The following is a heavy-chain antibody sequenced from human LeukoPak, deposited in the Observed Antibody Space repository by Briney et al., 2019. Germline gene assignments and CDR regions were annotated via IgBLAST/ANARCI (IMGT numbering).Heavy chain of an antibody. J-gene: IGHJ4*02. Sequence: GGSLRLSCAASGFTFSSYAMSWVRQAPGKGLEWVSAISGSGGSTYYADSVKGRFTISRDNSKNTLYLQMNSLRAEDTAVYYCAKETNHYYDSSGYIDYWGQGILVTVSS. CDR1: GFTFSSYA. CDR2: ISGSGGST. V-gene: IGHV3-23*01. CDR3: AKETNHYYDSSGYIDY. D-gene: IGHD3-22*01.